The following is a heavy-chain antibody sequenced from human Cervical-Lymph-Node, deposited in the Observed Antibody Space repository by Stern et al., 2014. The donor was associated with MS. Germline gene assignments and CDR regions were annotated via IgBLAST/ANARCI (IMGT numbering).Heavy chain of an antibody. CDR1: GYSFTTYG. CDR2: ISTDNGRT. Sequence: QLVESGAEVQKPGASVNVSCKASGYSFTTYGISWVRQAPGQGPEWMGWISTDNGRTHYSQKHQGRVTMTTDTSMTTAYMELRSLRSDDTAVYYCARDSGTYAFDFWGHGTLVTVSS. V-gene: IGHV1-18*01. D-gene: IGHD1-26*01. J-gene: IGHJ4*01. CDR3: ARDSGTYAFDF.